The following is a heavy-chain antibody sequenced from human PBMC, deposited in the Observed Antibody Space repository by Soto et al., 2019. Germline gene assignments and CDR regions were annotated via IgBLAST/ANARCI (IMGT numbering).Heavy chain of an antibody. CDR1: GFTVSSNY. Sequence: PGGSLRLSCAASGFTVSSNYMSWVRQAPGKGLEWVSVIYSGGSTYYADSVKGRFTISRDNSKNTLYLQMNSLRAEDTAVYYCARGLGYSGYDPVDCSGGSCYRTRGYGMDVWGQGTTVTVYS. CDR3: ARGLGYSGYDPVDCSGGSCYRTRGYGMDV. D-gene: IGHD2-15*01. CDR2: IYSGGST. V-gene: IGHV3-53*01. J-gene: IGHJ6*02.